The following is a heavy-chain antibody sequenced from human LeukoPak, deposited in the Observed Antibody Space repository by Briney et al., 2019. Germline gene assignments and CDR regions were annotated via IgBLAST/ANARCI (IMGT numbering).Heavy chain of an antibody. CDR2: ISSSSSYI. V-gene: IGHV3-21*01. Sequence: GGSLRLSCAASGFTFSTYSVTWVRQAPGKGLEWVSYISSSSSYIDYADSVKGRFTISRDNAKNSLYLQMNSLRAEDTAVYYCAREDTAMVNFDYWGQGTLVTVSS. D-gene: IGHD5-18*01. J-gene: IGHJ4*02. CDR3: AREDTAMVNFDY. CDR1: GFTFSTYS.